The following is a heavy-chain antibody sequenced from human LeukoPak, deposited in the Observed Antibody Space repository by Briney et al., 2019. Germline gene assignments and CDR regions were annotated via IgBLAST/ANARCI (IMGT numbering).Heavy chain of an antibody. CDR2: IYSGGST. J-gene: IGHJ5*02. Sequence: AGGSLRLSCAASGFIVSSNYMSWVRQAPGKGLEWVSIIYSGGSTYYADSVKGRFTISRDNSKNTLYLQMNSLRAEDTAVYYCAKELIAEADYNWFDPWGQGTLVTVSS. D-gene: IGHD6-13*01. CDR3: AKELIAEADYNWFDP. CDR1: GFIVSSNY. V-gene: IGHV3-53*01.